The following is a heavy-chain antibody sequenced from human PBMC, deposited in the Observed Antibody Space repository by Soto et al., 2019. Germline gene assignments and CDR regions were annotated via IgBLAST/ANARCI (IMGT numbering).Heavy chain of an antibody. D-gene: IGHD3-22*01. CDR3: ASWDSSGYYYFDY. Sequence: QVQLVQSGAEVKKPGASVKVSCKASGYTFTSYYMHWVRQAPGQGLEWMGIINPSGGSTSYAQKFKGRVTMPRDTSTSTVYMELSSLRSEDTAVYYCASWDSSGYYYFDYWGQGTLVTVSS. V-gene: IGHV1-46*01. CDR1: GYTFTSYY. CDR2: INPSGGST. J-gene: IGHJ4*02.